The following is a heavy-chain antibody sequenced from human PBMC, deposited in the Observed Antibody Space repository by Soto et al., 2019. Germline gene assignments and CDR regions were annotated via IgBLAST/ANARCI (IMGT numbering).Heavy chain of an antibody. CDR3: ARGGIAGHWFDP. V-gene: IGHV4-31*03. Sequence: QVQLQESGPGLVKPSQTLSLTCTVSGDSISNGGFYYSWIRQHPGQGLEWVGYIFHCGSTLSNPSIRSRVTLSADASKNQLFLKLTSVTAADTAVYYCARGGIAGHWFDPWGQGTLVTVSA. CDR1: GDSISNGGFY. J-gene: IGHJ5*02. D-gene: IGHD2-15*01. CDR2: IFHCGST.